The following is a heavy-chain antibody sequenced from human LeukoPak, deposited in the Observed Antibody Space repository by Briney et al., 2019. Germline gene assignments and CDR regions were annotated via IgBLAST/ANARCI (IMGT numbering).Heavy chain of an antibody. Sequence: ASVKVSCKASGGTFSSYAISWVRQAPGQGLEWMGGIIPIFGTANYAQKFQGRVTITADESTSTAYMELSSLRSEDTAVYYCARGYDFWSGYYTGSFDYWGQGTLVTVSS. D-gene: IGHD3-3*01. CDR2: IIPIFGTA. CDR1: GGTFSSYA. CDR3: ARGYDFWSGYYTGSFDY. V-gene: IGHV1-69*13. J-gene: IGHJ4*02.